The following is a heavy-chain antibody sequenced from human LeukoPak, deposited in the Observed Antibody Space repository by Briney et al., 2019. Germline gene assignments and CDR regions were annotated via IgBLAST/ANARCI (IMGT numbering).Heavy chain of an antibody. Sequence: ASVNVSCKLSRYTLTELSMHWVRRAPGNRREGWGGFDPEDGETIYAQKFQGRVTMTEDTSTDTAYMELSSLRSEDTAVYYCATAVATNQDYFDYWGQGTLVTVSS. J-gene: IGHJ4*02. CDR1: RYTLTELS. V-gene: IGHV1-24*01. CDR3: ATAVATNQDYFDY. CDR2: FDPEDGET. D-gene: IGHD5-12*01.